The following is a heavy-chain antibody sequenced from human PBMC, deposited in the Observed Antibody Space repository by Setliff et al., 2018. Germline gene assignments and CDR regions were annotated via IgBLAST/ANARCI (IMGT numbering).Heavy chain of an antibody. CDR1: GGSLSGAS. CDR3: ARMTGFQYIDV. J-gene: IGHJ6*03. D-gene: IGHD3-3*01. Sequence: PSETLSLTCTVSGGSLSGASIVTWIRQPPGKGLEFIGYVFYSGATKYDPSLKSRVTMSVDTSKNQFSLTLTSVTAADTAVYYCARMTGFQYIDVWGKGTTVTVSS. V-gene: IGHV4-59*08. CDR2: VFYSGAT.